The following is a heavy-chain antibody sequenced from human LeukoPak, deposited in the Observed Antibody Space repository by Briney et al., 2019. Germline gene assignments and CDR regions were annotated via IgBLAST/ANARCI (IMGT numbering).Heavy chain of an antibody. D-gene: IGHD3-10*02. V-gene: IGHV3-7*01. CDR2: IKQDGSEN. CDR1: GFTFSSYW. J-gene: IGHJ4*02. CDR3: ARGLITMIGY. Sequence: GGSLRLSCAASGFTFSSYWMSWCRQAPAKGLQWVANIKQDGSENYYVDSVKGRFTISRDNAKNSLYLQMNSLRAEDTAVDDCARGLITMIGYWGQGTLVTVSS.